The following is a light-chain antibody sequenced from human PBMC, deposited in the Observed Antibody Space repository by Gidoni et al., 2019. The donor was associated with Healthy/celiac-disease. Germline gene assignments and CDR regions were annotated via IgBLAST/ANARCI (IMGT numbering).Light chain of an antibody. CDR1: QSVSSY. CDR3: QQRSNWPPRFT. V-gene: IGKV3-11*01. J-gene: IGKJ3*01. Sequence: EIVLTQSPATLSLSPGESATLSCRASQSVSSYLAWYQQKPGQAPRLLIYDASNRATGIPARFSGSGSGTDFTLTISSLEPEDFAVYYCQQRSNWPPRFTFGPXTKVDIK. CDR2: DAS.